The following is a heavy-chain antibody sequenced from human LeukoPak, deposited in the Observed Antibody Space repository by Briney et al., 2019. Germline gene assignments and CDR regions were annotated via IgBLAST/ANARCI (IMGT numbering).Heavy chain of an antibody. V-gene: IGHV3-11*01. J-gene: IGHJ5*02. Sequence: GGSLRLSCAASGFTFSDYYMSWIRQAPGKGLEWVSYISSSGSTICYADSVKGRFTISRDNGKNSLSLQMNSLRAEDTAVYYCARVEYIYGYSSWGQGTLVTVSS. CDR1: GFTFSDYY. D-gene: IGHD5-18*01. CDR2: ISSSGSTI. CDR3: ARVEYIYGYSS.